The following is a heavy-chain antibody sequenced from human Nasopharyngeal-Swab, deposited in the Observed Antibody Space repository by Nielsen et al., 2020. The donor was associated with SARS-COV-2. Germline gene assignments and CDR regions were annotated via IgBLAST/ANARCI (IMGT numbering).Heavy chain of an antibody. D-gene: IGHD3-22*01. V-gene: IGHV1-69*13. J-gene: IGHJ4*02. CDR3: AFTGPYDSSGNYFNY. Sequence: SVKVSCKASGGTFISYAISWVRQAPGQGLEWMGGIIPIFATANYAQKFQGRVTITADESTSTAYMELSSLRSEDTAVYYCAFTGPYDSSGNYFNYWGQGTLVTVSS. CDR1: GGTFISYA. CDR2: IIPIFATA.